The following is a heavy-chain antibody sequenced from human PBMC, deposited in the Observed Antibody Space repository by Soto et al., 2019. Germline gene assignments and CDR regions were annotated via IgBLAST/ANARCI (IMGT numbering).Heavy chain of an antibody. Sequence: EVQLLESGGGLVQPGGSLRLSCAASGFTFSSYALSWVRQAPGKGLEWVSAISGSGGSTYYADSVKGRFTIPRDNSKNTLYLQMNSLRAEDTAVYYCANGGMSLFGGGIDYWGQGTLVTVSS. V-gene: IGHV3-23*01. CDR3: ANGGMSLFGGGIDY. D-gene: IGHD2-21*01. CDR1: GFTFSSYA. CDR2: ISGSGGST. J-gene: IGHJ4*02.